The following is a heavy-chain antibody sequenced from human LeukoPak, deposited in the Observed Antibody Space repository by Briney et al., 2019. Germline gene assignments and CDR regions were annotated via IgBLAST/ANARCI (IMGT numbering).Heavy chain of an antibody. V-gene: IGHV1-24*01. Sequence: ASVKFSCKVSGYTLTELSMHWVRQAPGKGLEWMGGFDPEDGETIYAQKFQGRVTMTEDTSTDTAYMELSSLRSEDTAVYYCATSVAREVVPAAGFDYWGQGTLVTVSS. CDR2: FDPEDGET. D-gene: IGHD2-2*01. CDR3: ATSVAREVVPAAGFDY. CDR1: GYTLTELS. J-gene: IGHJ4*02.